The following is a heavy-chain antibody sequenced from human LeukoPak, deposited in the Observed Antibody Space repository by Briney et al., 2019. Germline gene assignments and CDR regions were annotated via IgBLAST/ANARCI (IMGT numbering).Heavy chain of an antibody. CDR2: ISSSSSYI. V-gene: IGHV3-21*01. D-gene: IGHD3-3*01. CDR1: GFTFSSYS. J-gene: IGHJ4*02. CDR3: ARAWRGSYVFDY. Sequence: SGGSLRLSCAASGFTFSSYSMNWVRQAPGKGLEWVSSISSSSSYIYYADSVKGRFTISRDNAKNSLYLQMNSLRAEDTAVYYCARAWRGSYVFDYWGQGTLVTVSS.